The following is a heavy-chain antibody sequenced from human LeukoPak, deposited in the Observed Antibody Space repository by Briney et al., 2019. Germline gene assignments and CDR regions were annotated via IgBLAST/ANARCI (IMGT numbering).Heavy chain of an antibody. V-gene: IGHV1-46*01. Sequence: GASVKVSCKASGYTFTSYYMHWVRQAPGQGLEWMGIINPSGGSTSYAQKFQGRVTMTRDMSTGTVYMELSSLRSEDTAVYYCARDQVAARRGWVFRFFDYWGQGTLVTVSS. J-gene: IGHJ4*02. CDR3: ARDQVAARRGWVFRFFDY. CDR1: GYTFTSYY. CDR2: INPSGGST. D-gene: IGHD6-6*01.